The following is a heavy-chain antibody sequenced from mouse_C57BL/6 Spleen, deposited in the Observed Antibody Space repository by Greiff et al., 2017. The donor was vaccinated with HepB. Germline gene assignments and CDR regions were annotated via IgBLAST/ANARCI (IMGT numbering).Heavy chain of an antibody. V-gene: IGHV1-82*01. CDR1: GYAFSSSW. Sequence: QVQLQQSGPELVKPGASVKISCKASGYAFSSSWMNWVKQRPGKGLEWIGRIYPGDGDTNYNGKFKGKATLTADKSSSTAYMQRSSLTSEDSAVYFWASGAYYSNYEGVAYWGQGTLVTVSA. D-gene: IGHD2-5*01. CDR2: IYPGDGDT. J-gene: IGHJ3*01. CDR3: ASGAYYSNYEGVAY.